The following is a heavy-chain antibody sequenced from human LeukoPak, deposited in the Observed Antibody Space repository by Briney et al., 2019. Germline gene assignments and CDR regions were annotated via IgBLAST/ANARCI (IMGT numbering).Heavy chain of an antibody. V-gene: IGHV4-39*07. CDR1: GGSISSSSYY. D-gene: IGHD6-13*01. CDR3: VTGYSSSWYFAFDI. J-gene: IGHJ3*02. Sequence: PSETLSLTCTVSGGSISSSSYYWGWIRQPPGKGLEWIGSIYYSGSTYYNPSLKSRVTISVDTSKNQFSLKLSSVTAADTAVYYCVTGYSSSWYFAFDIWGQGTMVTVSS. CDR2: IYYSGST.